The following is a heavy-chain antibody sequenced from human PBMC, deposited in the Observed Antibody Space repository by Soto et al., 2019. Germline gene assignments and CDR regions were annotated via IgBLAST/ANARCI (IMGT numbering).Heavy chain of an antibody. D-gene: IGHD1-20*01. CDR1: GFTFSSYA. Sequence: PGGSLRLSCAASGFTFSSYAMRWVRQAPGKGLEWVAVISYDGSNKYYADSVKGRFTISRDNSKNTLYLQMNSLRAEDTAVYYCARDSYDERYNFPFYCYYGMDVWGQGTTVTVSS. J-gene: IGHJ6*02. CDR3: ARDSYDERYNFPFYCYYGMDV. V-gene: IGHV3-30-3*01. CDR2: ISYDGSNK.